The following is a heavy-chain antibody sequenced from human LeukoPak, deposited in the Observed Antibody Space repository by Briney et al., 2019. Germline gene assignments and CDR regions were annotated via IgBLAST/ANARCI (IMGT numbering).Heavy chain of an antibody. J-gene: IGHJ5*02. CDR1: GYTFTGYY. Sequence: ASVKVSCKASGYTFTGYYMHWVRQAPGQGLEWMRWINPNSGGTNYAQKFQGRVTMTEDTSTDTAYMELSSLRSEDTAVYYCATAATAGGLVNWFDPWGQGTLVTVSS. V-gene: IGHV1-2*02. CDR2: INPNSGGT. CDR3: ATAATAGGLVNWFDP. D-gene: IGHD1-26*01.